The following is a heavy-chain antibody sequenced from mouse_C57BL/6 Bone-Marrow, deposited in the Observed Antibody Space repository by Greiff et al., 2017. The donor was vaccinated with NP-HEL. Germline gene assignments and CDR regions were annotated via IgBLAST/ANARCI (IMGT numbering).Heavy chain of an antibody. V-gene: IGHV6-6*01. CDR1: GFTFSDAW. D-gene: IGHD2-3*01. CDR2: IRNKANNHAT. CDR3: TLIYDGYLWYFDV. Sequence: EVQLQQSGGGLVQPGGSMKLSCAASGFTFSDAWMDWVRQSPEKGLEWVAEIRNKANNHATYYAESVKGRFTISRDDSKSSVYLQMNSLRAEDTGIYYCTLIYDGYLWYFDVWGTGTTVTVSS. J-gene: IGHJ1*03.